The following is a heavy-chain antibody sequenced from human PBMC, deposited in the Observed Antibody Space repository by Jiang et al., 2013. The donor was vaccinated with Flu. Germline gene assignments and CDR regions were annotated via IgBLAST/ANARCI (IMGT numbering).Heavy chain of an antibody. CDR3: ASSSSWHPDHFDS. Sequence: GPGLVKPSQTLSLTCAVSGGSISSDTYSWSWIRQPPGKGLEWIGYIYHSGNTYYNPSLKSRVTISVDRSKNQFSLKLSSVTAADTAVYYCASSSSWHPDHFDSWGQGTLVTVSS. CDR2: IYHSGNT. J-gene: IGHJ4*02. V-gene: IGHV4-30-2*01. CDR1: GGSISSDTYS. D-gene: IGHD6-13*01.